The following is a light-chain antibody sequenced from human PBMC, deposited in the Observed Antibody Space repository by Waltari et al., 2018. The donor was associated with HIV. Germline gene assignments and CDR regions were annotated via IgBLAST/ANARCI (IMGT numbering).Light chain of an antibody. CDR3: LLYYYGIYV. CDR1: TGLVSSNNY. J-gene: IGLJ2*01. CDR2: SGV. Sequence: VVTQEPSVTVSPGGTVTLTCSSDTGLVSSNNYPNWLQQKPGQATKALVYSGVKSHRWTPPHISASLVGGNATWTLSDVRPDDEADYFCLLYYYGIYVFGGGTRLTVL. V-gene: IGLV7-43*01.